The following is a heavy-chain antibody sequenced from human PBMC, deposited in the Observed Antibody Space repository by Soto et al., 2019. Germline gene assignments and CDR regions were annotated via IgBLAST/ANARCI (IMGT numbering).Heavy chain of an antibody. J-gene: IGHJ6*02. V-gene: IGHV5-51*01. CDR1: GYSFTSYW. D-gene: IGHD3-22*01. CDR2: IYPGDSDT. Sequence: GESLKISCKGSGYSFTSYWIGWVRQMPGKGLEWMGIIYPGDSDTRYSPSFQGQVTISADKSISTAYLQWSSLKASDTAMYYCARHLGDSSGCYYYYYGMDVWGQGTTVTVSS. CDR3: ARHLGDSSGCYYYYYGMDV.